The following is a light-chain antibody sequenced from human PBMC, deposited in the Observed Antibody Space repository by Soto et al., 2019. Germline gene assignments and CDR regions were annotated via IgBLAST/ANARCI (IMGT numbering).Light chain of an antibody. V-gene: IGLV2-14*01. Sequence: QSVLTQPRSVSGSPGQSVSISCTGTSSDVGGYDHVSWYQQHPGKAPKLMIYEVTDRPSGVSNRFSGSKSGNTASLTISGLQAEDGAEYYCSSYTNINTRACVFGTGTKLTVL. CDR2: EVT. J-gene: IGLJ1*01. CDR1: SSDVGGYDH. CDR3: SSYTNINTRACV.